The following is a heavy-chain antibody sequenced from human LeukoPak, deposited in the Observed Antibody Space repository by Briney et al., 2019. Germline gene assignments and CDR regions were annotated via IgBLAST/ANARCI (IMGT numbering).Heavy chain of an antibody. CDR1: GFTFSSYS. CDR3: ARLSIAAAANDY. D-gene: IGHD6-13*01. CDR2: ISSSSSYI. V-gene: IGHV3-21*01. J-gene: IGHJ4*02. Sequence: PGGSLRLSCAASGFTFSSYSMNWVRQAPGKGLEWVSSISSSSSYIYYADSVKGRFTISRDNAKNSLYLQMNSLRAEDTAVYYCARLSIAAAANDYWGQGTLVTVSS.